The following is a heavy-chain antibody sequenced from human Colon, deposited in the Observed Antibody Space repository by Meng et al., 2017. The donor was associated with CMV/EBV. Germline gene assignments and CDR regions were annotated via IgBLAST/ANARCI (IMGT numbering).Heavy chain of an antibody. J-gene: IGHJ4*02. CDR1: GFIFSDYW. D-gene: IGHD2-15*01. Sequence: GGSLRLSCEVSGFIFSDYWMSWVRQAPGKGPEWVGRIRTQVDGGTTEYAAPVKGRFVISRDDSQDTLYLQMSSLKAEDTAVYYCTTLPFASTPYYFDNWGQGTLVTVSS. V-gene: IGHV3-15*01. CDR3: TTLPFASTPYYFDN. CDR2: IRTQVDGGTT.